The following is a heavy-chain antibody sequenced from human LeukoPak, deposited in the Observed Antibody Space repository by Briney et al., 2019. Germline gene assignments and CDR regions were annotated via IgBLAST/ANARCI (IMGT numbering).Heavy chain of an antibody. CDR3: ARRRDLNNYDF. Sequence: GESLKISCKGSGHSFTSYWIAWVRQMPGKGLEWMGIIYPGDSDTRYSPSFQGQVTISADKSISTAYLQWSSLKASDTAMYCCARRRDLNNYDFWGQGTLVTVSS. D-gene: IGHD3-3*01. CDR1: GHSFTSYW. J-gene: IGHJ4*02. CDR2: IYPGDSDT. V-gene: IGHV5-51*01.